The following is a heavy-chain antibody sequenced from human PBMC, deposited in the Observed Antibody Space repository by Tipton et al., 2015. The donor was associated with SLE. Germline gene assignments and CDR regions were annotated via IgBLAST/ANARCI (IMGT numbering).Heavy chain of an antibody. V-gene: IGHV4-59*01. J-gene: IGHJ6*03. CDR2: IYYSGST. CDR3: ARENRIAVAGYYYMDV. CDR1: GGSISRYS. Sequence: TLSLTCTVSGGSISRYSWSWIRQPPGKGLEWIGYIYYSGSTNYNPSLKSRVTISVDTSKNQFSLKLSSVTAADTAVYYCARENRIAVAGYYYMDVWGKGTTVTVSS. D-gene: IGHD6-19*01.